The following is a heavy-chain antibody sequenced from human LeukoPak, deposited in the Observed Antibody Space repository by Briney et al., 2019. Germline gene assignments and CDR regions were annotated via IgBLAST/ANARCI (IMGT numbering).Heavy chain of an antibody. D-gene: IGHD2-15*01. CDR3: AKDDCSGGNCPLTY. V-gene: IGHV3-23*01. CDR2: VSGSGSST. J-gene: IGHJ4*02. CDR1: GFTFNNYA. Sequence: GGSLRLSCAASGFTFNNYAMSWVRQAPGKGLEWVSTVSGSGSSTYCADSVKGRFTISRDNSKNTLYLQMNSLRAEDTAVYYCAKDDCSGGNCPLTYWGQGTLVTVSS.